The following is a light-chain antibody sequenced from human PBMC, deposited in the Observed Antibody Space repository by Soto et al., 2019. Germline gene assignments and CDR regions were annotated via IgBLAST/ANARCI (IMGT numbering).Light chain of an antibody. CDR1: SSDVGGYNY. Sequence: QSALTQPASVSGSPGQSITISCTGTSSDVGGYNYVCWYQQHPGKAPKLIIYDVSNRPSGVSNRFSGSKSGNTASLSTSGLQAEDEADYYCSSYTSSSTVVFGGGTKVTVL. J-gene: IGLJ2*01. V-gene: IGLV2-14*01. CDR3: SSYTSSSTVV. CDR2: DVS.